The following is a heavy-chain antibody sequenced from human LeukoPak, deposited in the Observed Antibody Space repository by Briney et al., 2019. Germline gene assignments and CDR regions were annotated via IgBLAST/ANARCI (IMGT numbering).Heavy chain of an antibody. CDR2: IKEDGSEK. J-gene: IGHJ4*02. D-gene: IGHD3-22*01. CDR1: GFSFSSYW. Sequence: GGSLRLPCAASGFSFSSYWMSWVRQAPGKGLEWVANIKEDGSEKYFVGSVKGRFTISRDNSKNTLYLQMNSLRADDTAVYYCAKGGSSYSEMDYWGQGTLVTVSS. V-gene: IGHV3-7*03. CDR3: AKGGSSYSEMDY.